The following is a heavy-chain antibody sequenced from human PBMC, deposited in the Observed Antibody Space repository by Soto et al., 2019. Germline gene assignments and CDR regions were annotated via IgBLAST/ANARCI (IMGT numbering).Heavy chain of an antibody. CDR2: IIPIFGTA. J-gene: IGHJ6*02. D-gene: IGHD3-16*01. Sequence: QVQLVQSGAEVKKPGSSVKVSCKASGGTFSSYAISWVRQAPGQGLEWMGGIIPIFGTANYAQKFQGRVTITADESTSTAYMGLSSLRSEDTAVYYCARGNDYPHARYYGMDVWGQGTTVTVSS. V-gene: IGHV1-69*01. CDR1: GGTFSSYA. CDR3: ARGNDYPHARYYGMDV.